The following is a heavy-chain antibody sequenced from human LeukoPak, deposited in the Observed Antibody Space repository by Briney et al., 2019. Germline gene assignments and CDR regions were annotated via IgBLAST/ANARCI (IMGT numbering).Heavy chain of an antibody. CDR3: ARINYGDYFDY. Sequence: GGSLRLSCAASGFTFSSYSMNWVRQAPGKGLKWVSSISSSGTYIYYADSMKGRFTISRDNARNSLYLQMNSLRAEDTAVYYCARINYGDYFDYWGQGTLVTVSS. J-gene: IGHJ4*02. V-gene: IGHV3-21*01. CDR1: GFTFSSYS. D-gene: IGHD4-17*01. CDR2: ISSSGTYI.